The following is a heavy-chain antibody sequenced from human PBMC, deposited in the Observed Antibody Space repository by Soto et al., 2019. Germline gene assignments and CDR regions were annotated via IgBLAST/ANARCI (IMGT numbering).Heavy chain of an antibody. J-gene: IGHJ4*02. Sequence: GGSLRLSCAASGFTFSSYAMSWVRQAPGKGLEWVSAISGSGGSTYYADSVKGRFTISRDNSKNTLYLQMNSLRAEDTAVYYCAKDLGYDILTGYYRPGPLDYWGQGTLVTVSS. CDR1: GFTFSSYA. V-gene: IGHV3-23*01. CDR3: AKDLGYDILTGYYRPGPLDY. CDR2: ISGSGGST. D-gene: IGHD3-9*01.